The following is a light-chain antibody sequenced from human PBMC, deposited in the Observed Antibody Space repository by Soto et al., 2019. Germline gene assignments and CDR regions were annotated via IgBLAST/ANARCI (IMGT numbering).Light chain of an antibody. CDR1: QSVSSSY. J-gene: IGKJ1*01. Sequence: EIVLTQAPGTLSLSPGERATLSCRASQSVSSSYLAWYQQKPGQAPRPLIYGASSRAIGIPDRFSGRGSGTDFTLTISRLEPEDLAVYYCQQYGSSPWTFGQGTKV. CDR3: QQYGSSPWT. V-gene: IGKV3-20*01. CDR2: GAS.